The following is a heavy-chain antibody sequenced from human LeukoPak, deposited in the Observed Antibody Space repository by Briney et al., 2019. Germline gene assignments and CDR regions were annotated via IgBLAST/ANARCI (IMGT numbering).Heavy chain of an antibody. CDR3: AKGLWFGDLRD. Sequence: GGSLRLSCAASGFTFSSYGMHWVRQAPGKGLEWVAFIRYDGGNKYYADSVKGRFTISRDNSKNTLYLQMNSLRAEDTAVYYCAKGLWFGDLRDWGQGTLVTVSS. CDR2: IRYDGGNK. CDR1: GFTFSSYG. D-gene: IGHD3-10*01. J-gene: IGHJ1*01. V-gene: IGHV3-30*02.